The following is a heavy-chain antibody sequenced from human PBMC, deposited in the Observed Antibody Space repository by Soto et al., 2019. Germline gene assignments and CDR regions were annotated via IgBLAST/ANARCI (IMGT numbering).Heavy chain of an antibody. D-gene: IGHD3-10*01. CDR2: IYHSGST. J-gene: IGHJ3*02. CDR1: GGSISSSNW. Sequence: SETLSLTCAVSGGSISSSNWWSWVRQPPGKGLEWIGEIYHSGSTNYNPSLKSRVTISVDKSKNQFSLKLSSVTAADTAVYYCASILITMVRGVISPGAFDIWGQGTMVTVSS. CDR3: ASILITMVRGVISPGAFDI. V-gene: IGHV4-4*02.